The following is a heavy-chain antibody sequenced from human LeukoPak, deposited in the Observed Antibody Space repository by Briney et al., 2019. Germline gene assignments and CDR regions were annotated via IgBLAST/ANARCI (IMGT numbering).Heavy chain of an antibody. CDR3: ARVAPGFDY. CDR2: ISYDGSNK. J-gene: IGHJ4*02. V-gene: IGHV3-30-3*01. CDR1: GFTFSSYA. Sequence: GESLKISCAASGFTFSSYAMHWVRQAPGKGLEWVAVISYDGSNKYYADSVKGRFTISRDNSKNTLYLQMNSLRAEDTAVYYCARVAPGFDYWGQGTLVTVSS.